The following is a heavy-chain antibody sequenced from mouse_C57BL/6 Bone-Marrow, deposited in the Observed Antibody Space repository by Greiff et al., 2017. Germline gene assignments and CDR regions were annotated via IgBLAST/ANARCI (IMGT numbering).Heavy chain of an antibody. D-gene: IGHD1-1*01. CDR1: GYTFTSYW. CDR3: ARPFITTVVATPYWYFDV. J-gene: IGHJ1*03. Sequence: QVHVKQPGAELVKPGASVKLSCKASGYTFTSYWMQWVKQRPGQGLEWIGEIDPSDSYTNYNQKFTGKATLTVDTPSSTAYMQLSSLTSEDSAVYYCARPFITTVVATPYWYFDVWGTGTTVTVSS. V-gene: IGHV1-50*01. CDR2: IDPSDSYT.